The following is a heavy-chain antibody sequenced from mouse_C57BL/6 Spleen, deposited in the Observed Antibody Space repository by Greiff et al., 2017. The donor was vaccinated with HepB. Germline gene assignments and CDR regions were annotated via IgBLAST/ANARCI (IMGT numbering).Heavy chain of an antibody. CDR2: IDPNSGGT. Sequence: QVQLKHPGAELVKPGASVKLSCKASGYTFTSYWMHWVKQRPGRVLEWIGRIDPNSGGTKYNEKFKSKATLTVDKPSSTAYMQLSSLTSEDSAVYYCARSRYYDYDGGYFDYWGQGTTLTVSS. J-gene: IGHJ2*01. V-gene: IGHV1-72*01. CDR3: ARSRYYDYDGGYFDY. D-gene: IGHD2-4*01. CDR1: GYTFTSYW.